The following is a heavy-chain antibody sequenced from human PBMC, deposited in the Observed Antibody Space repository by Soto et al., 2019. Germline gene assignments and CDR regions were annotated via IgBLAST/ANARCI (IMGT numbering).Heavy chain of an antibody. Sequence: GGSLRLSCAASGFTFSSYAMHWVRQAPGKGLEWVAVISYDGSNKYYADSVKGRFTISRDNSKNTLYLQMNSLRAEDTAVYYCARDEVPVEVATMADYYYYYGMDVWGQGTTVTVSS. J-gene: IGHJ6*02. V-gene: IGHV3-30-3*01. D-gene: IGHD5-12*01. CDR3: ARDEVPVEVATMADYYYYYGMDV. CDR2: ISYDGSNK. CDR1: GFTFSSYA.